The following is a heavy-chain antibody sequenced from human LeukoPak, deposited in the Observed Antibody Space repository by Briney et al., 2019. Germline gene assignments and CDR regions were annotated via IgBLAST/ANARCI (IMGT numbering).Heavy chain of an antibody. CDR1: GGSISSGSYY. J-gene: IGHJ4*02. Sequence: KSSETLSLTCTVSGGSISSGSYYWSWIRQPAGTGLEWIGRIYTSGSTNYNPSLKSRVTISVDTSKNQFSLKLSSVTAADTAVYYCARAITDYYDSSGYSDYFDYWGQGTLVTVSS. D-gene: IGHD3-22*01. CDR2: IYTSGST. V-gene: IGHV4-61*02. CDR3: ARAITDYYDSSGYSDYFDY.